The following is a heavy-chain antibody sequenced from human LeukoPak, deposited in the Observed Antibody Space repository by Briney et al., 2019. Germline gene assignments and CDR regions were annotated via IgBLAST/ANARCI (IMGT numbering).Heavy chain of an antibody. CDR3: AKGSRGSCSRTYCYPFDY. Sequence: GGSLRLSCAASGFTFSSYAMSWVRQIPGKGLECVSAISGSDAGTYYADSVKGRFTISRDNSKNTLYLQMNRLRAEHTAVYYCAKGSRGSCSRTYCYPFDYWGQGTLVTVSS. J-gene: IGHJ4*02. D-gene: IGHD2-2*01. CDR2: ISGSDAGT. CDR1: GFTFSSYA. V-gene: IGHV3-23*01.